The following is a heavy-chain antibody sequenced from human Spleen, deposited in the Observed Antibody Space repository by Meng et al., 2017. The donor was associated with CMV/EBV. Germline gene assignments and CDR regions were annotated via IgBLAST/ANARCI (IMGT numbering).Heavy chain of an antibody. D-gene: IGHD3-16*02. CDR2: ITPAFETA. Sequence: TFSSSSLMWVRQAPGQGLEWMGGITPAFETADYAQKFRDRVTISTDDSATTAYMEMSSLGSEDTAVYFCARGPRITVGGVIIWPFEDWGQGTLVTVSS. J-gene: IGHJ4*02. CDR3: ARGPRITVGGVIIWPFED. CDR1: TFSSSS. V-gene: IGHV1-69*05.